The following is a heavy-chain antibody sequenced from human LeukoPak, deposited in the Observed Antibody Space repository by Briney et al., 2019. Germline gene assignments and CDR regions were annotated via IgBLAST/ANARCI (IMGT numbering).Heavy chain of an antibody. V-gene: IGHV4-38-2*02. CDR3: ARSRSGSYFTFDY. J-gene: IGHJ4*02. Sequence: SETLSLTCTVSGYSISSGYYWGWIRQPPGKGLEWIGSIYHSGSTYYNPSLKSRVTISVDTSKNQFSLKLSSVTAADTAVYYCARSRSGSYFTFDYWGQGTLVTVS. D-gene: IGHD1-26*01. CDR1: GYSISSGYY. CDR2: IYHSGST.